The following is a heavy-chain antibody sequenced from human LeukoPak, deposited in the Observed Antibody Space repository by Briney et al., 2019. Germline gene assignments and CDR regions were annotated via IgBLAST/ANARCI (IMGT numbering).Heavy chain of an antibody. D-gene: IGHD5-24*01. J-gene: IGHJ4*02. CDR1: GFTFSSYW. Sequence: GGSLRLSCAASGFTFSSYWMSWVRQAPGKGLEWVANIKQDGGEKYYVDSVKGRFTISRDNAKNSLYLQMNSLRPEDTAVYYCVGRGDGNLYYFDHWGQGTLVTASS. V-gene: IGHV3-7*04. CDR2: IKQDGGEK. CDR3: VGRGDGNLYYFDH.